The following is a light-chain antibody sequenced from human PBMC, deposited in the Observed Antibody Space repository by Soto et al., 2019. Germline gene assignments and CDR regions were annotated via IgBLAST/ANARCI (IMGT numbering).Light chain of an antibody. CDR1: SSNIGSNY. CDR2: DNG. Sequence: QSVLTQPPSVSAAPGQKVTISCSGSSSNIGSNYVSWSQQLPGTAPKLLIYDNGKRPSGIPDRFSGSQSGTSATLGITGLQTGDEADYYCGTWDNSLSAVFGGGTKVTVL. CDR3: GTWDNSLSAV. J-gene: IGLJ2*01. V-gene: IGLV1-51*01.